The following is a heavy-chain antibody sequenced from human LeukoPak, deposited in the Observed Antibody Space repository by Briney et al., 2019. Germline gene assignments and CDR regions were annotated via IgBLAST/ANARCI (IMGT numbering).Heavy chain of an antibody. CDR1: GGTFSSYA. Sequence: GASVKVSCKASGGTFSSYAISWVRQAPGQGLELMGGIIPIFGTANYAQKFQGRVTITTDESTSTAYMELSRLRSDDTAVYYCARRYCSSTSCYTSLFDYWGQGTLVTVSS. D-gene: IGHD2-2*02. V-gene: IGHV1-69*05. J-gene: IGHJ4*02. CDR2: IIPIFGTA. CDR3: ARRYCSSTSCYTSLFDY.